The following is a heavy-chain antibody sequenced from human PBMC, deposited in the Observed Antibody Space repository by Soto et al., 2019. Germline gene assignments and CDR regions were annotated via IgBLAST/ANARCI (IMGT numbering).Heavy chain of an antibody. Sequence: PGGALRLSCAASGFTFSDHYMDCVRQAPGKGLEWVGRIRNKANGYTAEYAASVKGRFIISRDDSTNSLYLQMNSLKTEDTAVYYCGRGGCSSTSCIDYWGQGTLVSVSS. V-gene: IGHV3-72*01. J-gene: IGHJ4*02. CDR2: IRNKANGYTA. D-gene: IGHD2-2*01. CDR3: GRGGCSSTSCIDY. CDR1: GFTFSDHY.